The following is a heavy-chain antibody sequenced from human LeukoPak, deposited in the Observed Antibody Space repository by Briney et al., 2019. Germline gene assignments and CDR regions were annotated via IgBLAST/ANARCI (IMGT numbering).Heavy chain of an antibody. J-gene: IGHJ4*02. D-gene: IGHD3-10*01. CDR1: GGSISSSNW. CDR2: IYHSGST. CDR3: ARDSYGSATLGY. V-gene: IGHV4-4*02. Sequence: PSETLSLTCAVSGGSISSSNWWSWVRQPPGKGLEWIGEIYHSGSTNYNPSLKSRVTISVDESKNQFSLKLSSVTAADTAVYYCARDSYGSATLGYWGQGTLVTVSS.